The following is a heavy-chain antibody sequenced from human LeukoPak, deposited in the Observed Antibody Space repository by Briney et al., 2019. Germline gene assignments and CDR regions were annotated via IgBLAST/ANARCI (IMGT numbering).Heavy chain of an antibody. CDR3: VRDVGAVRGEVYFDY. D-gene: IGHD3-10*01. V-gene: IGHV3-21*06. J-gene: IGHJ4*02. Sequence: GGSLRLSCAASGFTFSSYAMHWVRLSPGKGLEWVSSIAGSGPYMLYADSVKHRFTISRDNTKNLLYLEMNSLRAEDTAMYFCVRDVGAVRGEVYFDYWGQGTLVTVSS. CDR2: IAGSGPYM. CDR1: GFTFSSYA.